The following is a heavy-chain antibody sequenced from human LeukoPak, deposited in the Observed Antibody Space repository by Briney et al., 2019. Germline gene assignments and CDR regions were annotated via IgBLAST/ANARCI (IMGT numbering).Heavy chain of an antibody. V-gene: IGHV3-11*01. CDR1: RFIFSNYY. CDR3: ARAGTYSGYKVFDN. CDR2: IGAGGSSE. D-gene: IGHD5-12*01. Sequence: GGSLRLSYAASRFIFSNYYMSWIRQTPGKGLEWIANIGAGGSSEYYADSAKGRFTISRDNARNSLFLQMNSLRVEDTAVYLCARAGTYSGYKVFDNWGQGTLVTVSS. J-gene: IGHJ5*02.